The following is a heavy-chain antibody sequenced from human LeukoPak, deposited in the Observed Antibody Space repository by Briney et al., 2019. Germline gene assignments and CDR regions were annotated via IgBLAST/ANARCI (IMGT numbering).Heavy chain of an antibody. V-gene: IGHV3-11*04. J-gene: IGHJ4*02. CDR1: GFIFSDYY. D-gene: IGHD5-18*01. CDR3: AIGDKYGYPK. CDR2: ISNPSSTR. Sequence: GGSLRLSCDASGFIFSDYYMSWVRQAPGKGLEWISYISNPSSTRYYADSVKGRFTISRDNAKNTLYLQMNSLRVEDTAVYYCAIGDKYGYPKWGQGTLVTVST.